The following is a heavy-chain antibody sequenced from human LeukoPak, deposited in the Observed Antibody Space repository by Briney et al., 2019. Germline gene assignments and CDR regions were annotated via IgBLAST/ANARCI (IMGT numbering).Heavy chain of an antibody. D-gene: IGHD3-3*01. Sequence: GASVKVSCKASGYTFTGDYMHWVRQAPGQGLEWMGWINPNSGGTNYAQKFQGRVTMTRDTSISTAYMELSRLRSDETAVYYCARALFGVVGLWGQGTLVTVSS. CDR2: INPNSGGT. J-gene: IGHJ4*02. CDR3: ARALFGVVGL. V-gene: IGHV1-2*02. CDR1: GYTFTGDY.